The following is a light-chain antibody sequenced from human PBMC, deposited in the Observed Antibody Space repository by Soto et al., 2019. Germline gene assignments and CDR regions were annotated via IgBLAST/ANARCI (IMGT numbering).Light chain of an antibody. CDR1: QSVSSSF. CDR2: GAS. V-gene: IGKV3-20*01. CDR3: QHYGSLPRTWT. Sequence: VLTQSPDTLSLSPGERATLSCRASQSVSSSFLSWYQQKPGQAPRLLIYGASSRATGISERFSGSGSGTDFTLTIARLEPEDFAVYYCQHYGSLPRTWTFGQGTKVEIK. J-gene: IGKJ1*01.